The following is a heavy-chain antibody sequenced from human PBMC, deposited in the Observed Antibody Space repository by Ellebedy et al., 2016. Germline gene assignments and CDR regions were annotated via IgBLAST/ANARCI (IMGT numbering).Heavy chain of an antibody. CDR2: ISGHGDQT. CDR1: IFKFSDYA. V-gene: IGHV3-23*01. J-gene: IGHJ5*02. Sequence: GESLKISCAAASIFKFSDYAMAWVRLPPGRGLEWVSSISGHGDQTFYADAVKGRLTISRDNTKNTLFLEMHGLRADDAAIYYCATNRGSGSSWGQGTLVTVSS. D-gene: IGHD1-26*01. CDR3: ATNRGSGSS.